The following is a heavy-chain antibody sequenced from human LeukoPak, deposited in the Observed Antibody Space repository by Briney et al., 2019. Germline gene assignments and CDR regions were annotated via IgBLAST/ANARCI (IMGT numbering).Heavy chain of an antibody. CDR2: IRESSGDT. J-gene: IGHJ4*02. CDR3: ARGTPVNLEY. D-gene: IGHD4-17*01. V-gene: IGHV3-23*01. Sequence: GGSLRLSCAASGFTIRNYAMNWVRQAPGKGLEWVSTIRESSGDTYYEDSVKGRFTISRDISKNTLYLQMNSLRAEDTAVYYCARGTPVNLEYWGQGTVVTVSS. CDR1: GFTIRNYA.